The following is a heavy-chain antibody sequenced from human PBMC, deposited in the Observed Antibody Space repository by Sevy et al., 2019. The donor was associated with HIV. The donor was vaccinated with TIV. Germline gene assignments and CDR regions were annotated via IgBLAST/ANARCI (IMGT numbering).Heavy chain of an antibody. V-gene: IGHV4-61*01. CDR1: GGYVSDGSYY. J-gene: IGHJ6*02. D-gene: IGHD3-9*01. Sequence: SETLSLTCTVSGGYVSDGSYYWSWIRQSPGKGLEWIGYIYFTGYTNYKPSLKSRVTISLDTSKNQFSLRLSSVTAADTAVYYCATDQYYDIVTGLYGMDVWGQGTTVTVSS. CDR2: IYFTGYT. CDR3: ATDQYYDIVTGLYGMDV.